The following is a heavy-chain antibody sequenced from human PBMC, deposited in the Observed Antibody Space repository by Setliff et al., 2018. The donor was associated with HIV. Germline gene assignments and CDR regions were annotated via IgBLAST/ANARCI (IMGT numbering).Heavy chain of an antibody. CDR3: AIGLNYYGSGSYLPLGY. D-gene: IGHD3-10*01. V-gene: IGHV4-34*01. CDR2: IDHSGST. J-gene: IGHJ4*02. CDR1: GGSFNDYY. Sequence: SETLSLTCAVYGGSFNDYYWTWIRQPPGKGLEWIGEIDHSGSTKYHASLKSRVTISIDTSKNQISLKLSSVTAADTAVYYCAIGLNYYGSGSYLPLGYWGQGTLVTVSS.